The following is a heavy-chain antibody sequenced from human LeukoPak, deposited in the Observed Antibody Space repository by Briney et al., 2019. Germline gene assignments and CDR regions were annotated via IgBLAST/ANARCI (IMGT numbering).Heavy chain of an antibody. CDR1: GFTFSSYR. Sequence: GGSLRLSCAASGFTFSSYRMSWVRQAPGKGLEWVAVISYDGSSKYYADSVKGRFTISRDNSKNTLYLQMNSLRAEDTAVYYCARARSSYGYGDAFDIWGQGTMVTVSS. J-gene: IGHJ3*02. V-gene: IGHV3-30*03. CDR3: ARARSSYGYGDAFDI. D-gene: IGHD5-18*01. CDR2: ISYDGSSK.